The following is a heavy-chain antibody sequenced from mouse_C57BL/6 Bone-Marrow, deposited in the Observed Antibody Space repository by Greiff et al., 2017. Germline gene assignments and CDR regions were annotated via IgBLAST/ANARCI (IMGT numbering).Heavy chain of an antibody. D-gene: IGHD2-12*01. CDR2: IDPETGGP. Sequence: VKLQESGAELVRPGASVTLSCKASGYTFTDYEMHWVKQTPVHGLEWIGAIDPETGGPAYNQKFKGKAILTADKSSSTAYMELRSLTSEDSAVYYCTRGEYSPYYFDYWGQGTTLTVSS. V-gene: IGHV1-15*01. CDR3: TRGEYSPYYFDY. CDR1: GYTFTDYE. J-gene: IGHJ2*01.